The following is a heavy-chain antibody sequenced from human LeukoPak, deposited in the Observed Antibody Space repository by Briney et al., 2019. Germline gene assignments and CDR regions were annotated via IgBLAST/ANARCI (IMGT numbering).Heavy chain of an antibody. Sequence: ASVKVSCKASGYTFTGYYMHWVRQAPGQGLEWMGWINPNSGGTNYAQKFQGRVTMTRDTSISTAYMELSRLRSDDTAVYDCARDGLVDGYVAYYFDYWGQGTLVTVSS. CDR3: ARDGLVDGYVAYYFDY. V-gene: IGHV1-2*02. CDR1: GYTFTGYY. J-gene: IGHJ4*02. D-gene: IGHD5-12*01. CDR2: INPNSGGT.